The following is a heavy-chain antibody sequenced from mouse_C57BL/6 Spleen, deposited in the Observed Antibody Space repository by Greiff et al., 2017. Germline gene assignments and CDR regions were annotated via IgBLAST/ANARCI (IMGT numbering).Heavy chain of an antibody. J-gene: IGHJ4*01. V-gene: IGHV5-4*03. CDR2: ISDGGSYT. CDR1: GFTFSSYA. D-gene: IGHD1-1*01. Sequence: DVMLVESGGGLVKPGGSLKLSCAASGFTFSSYAMSWVRQTPEKRLEWVATISDGGSYTYYPDNVKGRFTISRDNAKNNLYLQMSHLKSEDTAMYYCASGSSYYYAMDYWGQGTSVTVSS. CDR3: ASGSSYYYAMDY.